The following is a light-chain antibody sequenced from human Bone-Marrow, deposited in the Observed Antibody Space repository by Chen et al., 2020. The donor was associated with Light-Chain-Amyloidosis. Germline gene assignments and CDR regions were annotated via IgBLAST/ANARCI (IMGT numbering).Light chain of an antibody. CDR2: DDS. V-gene: IGLV3-21*02. CDR3: QVWDRSSDRPV. Sequence: SYVLTQPSSVSVAPGQTATIACGGNNIGSTSVHWYQQTPGQVPLLVVYDDSDRPSGIPERLSGPNAGNTATLTISRVEAGDEADYYCQVWDRSSDRPVFGGGTKLTVL. J-gene: IGLJ3*02. CDR1: NIGSTS.